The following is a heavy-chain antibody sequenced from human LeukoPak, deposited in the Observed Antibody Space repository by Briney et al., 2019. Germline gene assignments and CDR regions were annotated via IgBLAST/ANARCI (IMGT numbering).Heavy chain of an antibody. CDR1: GGSFSGYY. CDR2: INHSGST. V-gene: IGHV4-34*01. CDR3: ARRPFGYSYAFDI. J-gene: IGHJ3*02. D-gene: IGHD5-18*01. Sequence: SETLSLTCAVYGGSFSGYYWSWIRQPPGKGLEWIGEINHSGSTNYNPSLKSRVTISVDTSKNQFSLKLSSVTAADTAVYYCARRPFGYSYAFDIWGQGTMVTVSS.